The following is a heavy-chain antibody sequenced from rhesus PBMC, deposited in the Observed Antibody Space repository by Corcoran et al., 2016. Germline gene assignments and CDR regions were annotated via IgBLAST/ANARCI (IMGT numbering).Heavy chain of an antibody. CDR3: ARGGRREWYFDL. V-gene: IGHV4-169*01. CDR2: IYRRATST. Sequence: QLQLQESGPGLEKPSETLSVTCAVSGGSISSSHWSWSGQAPGTGLEWIGYIYRRATSTNSNPSLKSRVTLSVDSSKNQLSLKLSSVTTADTAVYYCARGGRREWYFDLWGPGTPITISS. D-gene: IGHD1-44*01. J-gene: IGHJ2*01. CDR1: GGSISSSH.